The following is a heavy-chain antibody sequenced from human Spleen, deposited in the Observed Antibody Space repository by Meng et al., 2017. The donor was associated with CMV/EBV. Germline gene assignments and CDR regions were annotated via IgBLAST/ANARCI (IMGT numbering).Heavy chain of an antibody. D-gene: IGHD3-3*01. V-gene: IGHV4-39*07. CDR3: ARDAGHDFWTHAFDI. CDR1: GGSISSSSYY. J-gene: IGHJ3*02. CDR2: IYYSGST. Sequence: GSLRLSCTVSGGSISSSSYYWGWIRQPPGKGLEWIGSIYYSGSTYYNPSLKSRVTISVDTSKNQFSLKLSSVTAADTAVYYCARDAGHDFWTHAFDIWGQGTMVTVSS.